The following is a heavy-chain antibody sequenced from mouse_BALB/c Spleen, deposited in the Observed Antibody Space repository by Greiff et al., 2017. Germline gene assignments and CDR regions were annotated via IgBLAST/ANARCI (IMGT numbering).Heavy chain of an antibody. D-gene: IGHD1-1*01. CDR3: ARMDYGRSYFDY. J-gene: IGHJ2*01. CDR2: IDPSDSET. CDR1: GYSFTSYW. V-gene: IGHV1S126*01. Sequence: VKLMESGPQLVRPGASVKISCKASGYSFTSYWMHWVKQRPGQGLEWIGMIDPSDSETRLNQKFKDKATLTVDKSSSTAYMQLSSPTSEDSAVYYCARMDYGRSYFDYWGQGTTLTVSS.